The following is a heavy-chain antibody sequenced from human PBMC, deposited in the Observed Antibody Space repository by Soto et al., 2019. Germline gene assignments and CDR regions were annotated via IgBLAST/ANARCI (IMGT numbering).Heavy chain of an antibody. CDR3: ARAYGDWRYFDY. CDR1: GFTFSSYA. D-gene: IGHD3-10*01. Sequence: QVQLVESGGGVVQPGRSLRLSCAASGFTFSSYAMHWVRQAPGKGPEWLAVIWYDGSNKYYGDSVKGRFTIYRDNSRNTLYMQMNSLRVEDTAVYYCARAYGDWRYFDYWGQGNLVTVSS. V-gene: IGHV3-33*01. CDR2: IWYDGSNK. J-gene: IGHJ4*02.